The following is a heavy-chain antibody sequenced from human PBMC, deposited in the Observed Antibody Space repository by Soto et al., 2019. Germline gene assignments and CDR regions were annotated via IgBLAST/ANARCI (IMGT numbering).Heavy chain of an antibody. CDR3: ARDLYYYGSGSYYNPTYLSVRRGGYYGMDV. CDR2: INPSGGST. J-gene: IGHJ6*02. V-gene: IGHV1-46*01. Sequence: ASVKVSCKASGYTFTSYYMHWVRQAPGQGLEWMGIINPSGGSTSYAQKFQGRVTMTRDTSTSTVYMELSSLRSEDTDVYYCARDLYYYGSGSYYNPTYLSVRRGGYYGMDVWGQGTTVTVSS. D-gene: IGHD3-10*01. CDR1: GYTFTSYY.